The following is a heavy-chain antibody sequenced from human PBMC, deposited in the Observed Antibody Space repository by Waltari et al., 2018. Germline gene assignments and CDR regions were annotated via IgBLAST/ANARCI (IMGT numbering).Heavy chain of an antibody. V-gene: IGHV1-18*01. J-gene: IGHJ6*03. Sequence: QVQLVQSGAEVKKPGASVKVSCKASGYTFTSYGISWVRQAPGRGLEWMGWISAYNGNTNYAQKLQGRVTMTTDTSTSTAYMELRSLRSDDTAVYYCARVGHCSGGSCYWRSAYYYYYMDVWGKGTTVTVSS. D-gene: IGHD2-15*01. CDR2: ISAYNGNT. CDR1: GYTFTSYG. CDR3: ARVGHCSGGSCYWRSAYYYYYMDV.